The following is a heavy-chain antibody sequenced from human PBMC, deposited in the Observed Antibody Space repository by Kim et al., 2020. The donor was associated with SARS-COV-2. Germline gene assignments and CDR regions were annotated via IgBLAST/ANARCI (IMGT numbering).Heavy chain of an antibody. J-gene: IGHJ4*02. CDR1: GFTFDTYA. CDR3: AKDGDDLGSGGSGSYLDF. D-gene: IGHD3-10*01. Sequence: GGSLRLSCATSGFTFDTYAMSWVRQAPGKGLEWISVVSGNGGSTYYADSVRGRFSISRDNSKNTVYLQMNSLRGEDTGTYFCAKDGDDLGSGGSGSYLDFWGQGTQVNVFS. V-gene: IGHV3-23*01. CDR2: VSGNGGST.